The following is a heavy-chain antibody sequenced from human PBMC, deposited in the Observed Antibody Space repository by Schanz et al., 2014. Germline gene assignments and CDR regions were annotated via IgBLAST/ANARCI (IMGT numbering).Heavy chain of an antibody. CDR2: ISFDGGKT. CDR3: ARDRVQYSSGWYSDS. CDR1: GFTFSRYA. D-gene: IGHD6-19*01. J-gene: IGHJ4*02. V-gene: IGHV3-23*01. Sequence: EVQLLESGGGLVQPGGSLRLSCAASGFTFSRYALSWVRQAPGKGLEWVAHISFDGGKTYYADSVKGRFTISRDNAKNSLYLQMSSLRAEDAAVYYCARDRVQYSSGWYSDSWGQGTLVTVSS.